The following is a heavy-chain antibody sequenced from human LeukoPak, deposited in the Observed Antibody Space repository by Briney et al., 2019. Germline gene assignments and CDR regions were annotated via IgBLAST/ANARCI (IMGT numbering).Heavy chain of an antibody. Sequence: GGSLRLSCATSGFTFSSYGMHWVRQAPGKGLEWVAVIWSGGSNKYYADSVKGRFTISRDNSKNTLYLQLNSLRAEDTAVYYCAKSTVAFYYFDNWGQETRVIVSS. CDR2: IWSGGSNK. D-gene: IGHD4-23*01. CDR1: GFTFSSYG. V-gene: IGHV3-33*06. J-gene: IGHJ4*02. CDR3: AKSTVAFYYFDN.